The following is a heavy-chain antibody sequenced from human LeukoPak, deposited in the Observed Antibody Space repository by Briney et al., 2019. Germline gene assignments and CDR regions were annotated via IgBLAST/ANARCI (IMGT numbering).Heavy chain of an antibody. CDR2: IKSKTNGGTT. J-gene: IGHJ4*02. CDR3: TPPVAN. CDR1: GFTFGNAW. Sequence: GGSLRLSCAASGFTFGNAWMSWVRQAPGKGLEWVGRIKSKTNGGTTDYAAPVKGRIAISRDDSKNTLYLQMNSLKIEDTAVYYCTPPVANWGQGTLVTVSS. V-gene: IGHV3-15*01. D-gene: IGHD4-23*01.